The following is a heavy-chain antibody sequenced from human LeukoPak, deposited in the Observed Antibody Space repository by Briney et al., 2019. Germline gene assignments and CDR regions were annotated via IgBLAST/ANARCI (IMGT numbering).Heavy chain of an antibody. V-gene: IGHV4-59*12. CDR3: AKAPDAFDI. J-gene: IGHJ3*02. CDR1: GGSMSSNY. Sequence: SETLSLTCTVSGGSMSSNYWSWIRQPPGKGLEWIGYIYDIGSTNYNPSLKSRVTISVDTSKNQFSLKLSSVTAADTAVYYCAKAPDAFDIWGQGTMVTVSS. CDR2: IYDIGST.